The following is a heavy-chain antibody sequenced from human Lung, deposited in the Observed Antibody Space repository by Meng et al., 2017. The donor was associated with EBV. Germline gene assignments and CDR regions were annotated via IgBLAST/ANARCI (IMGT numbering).Heavy chain of an antibody. D-gene: IGHD3-22*01. CDR3: ARGLWYYDRGGYFDN. J-gene: IGHJ4*02. V-gene: IGHV4-31*03. CDR1: GGSISSGGHY. CDR2: IYYSGST. Sequence: QGQLQESGHGLVKPSQTLSLICTVSGGSISSGGHYWSWIRQHPEKGLEWIGYIYYSGSTYYKPSLKSRLTISVDTSKNQLSLRLSSVTAADTAVYYCARGLWYYDRGGYFDNWGRGTLVTVSS.